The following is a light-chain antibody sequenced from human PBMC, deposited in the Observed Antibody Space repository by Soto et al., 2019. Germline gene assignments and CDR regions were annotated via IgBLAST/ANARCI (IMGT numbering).Light chain of an antibody. V-gene: IGLV4-69*01. CDR1: SGHNSYA. CDR2: LNSDGSH. CDR3: QTWSTDIRV. J-gene: IGLJ3*02. Sequence: QSVLTQPPSASASLGASVKLTCTLSSGHNSYAIAWHQQQPEKGPRYLMKLNSDGSHSKGDGIPDRFSGSSSGAERYLTIYSLQSEDEADYYCQTWSTDIRVFGGGTKVTVL.